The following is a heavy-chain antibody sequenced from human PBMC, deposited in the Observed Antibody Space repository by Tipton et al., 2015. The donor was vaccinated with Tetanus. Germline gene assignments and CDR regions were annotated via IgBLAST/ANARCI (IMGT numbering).Heavy chain of an antibody. V-gene: IGHV3-53*01. CDR1: GFTVTGNY. CDR2: IYSGGDT. CDR3: TRDSRPTTGIIPS. Sequence: SLRLSCAASGFTVTGNYMSWVRQAPGKGLEWVSVIYSGGDTYYADSVKGRFTISRDNSKNTLYLQMNSLRVEDTAVYYCTRDSRPTTGIIPSWGQGTLVTVSS. D-gene: IGHD4-23*01. J-gene: IGHJ5*02.